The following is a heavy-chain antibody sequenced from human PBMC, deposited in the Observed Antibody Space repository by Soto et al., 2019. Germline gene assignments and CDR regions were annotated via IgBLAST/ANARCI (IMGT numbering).Heavy chain of an antibody. CDR2: IYSGGST. D-gene: IGHD6-13*01. CDR3: ARMGGDSSRRNYYYGMDV. J-gene: IGHJ6*02. CDR1: GFTVSSNY. Sequence: GGSLRLSCAASGFTVSSNYMSWVRQAPGKGLEWVSVIYSGGSTYYADSVKGRFTISRDNSKNTLYLQMNSLRAEDTAVYYCARMGGDSSRRNYYYGMDVWGQGTSVTVSS. V-gene: IGHV3-53*01.